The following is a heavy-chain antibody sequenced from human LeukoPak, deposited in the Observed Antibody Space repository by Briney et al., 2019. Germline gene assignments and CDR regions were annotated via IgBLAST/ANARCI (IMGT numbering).Heavy chain of an antibody. Sequence: GGSLRLSCAASGFTFSNACMSCVPGAPGKGLEWVVHIKSKSEGGTNDYAAPVKGRFTISRDDSKNTLYLQMTSLKTEDTAVYYCTTVPGDMYYFDYWGQGTLVTVSS. D-gene: IGHD1-14*01. CDR3: TTVPGDMYYFDY. J-gene: IGHJ4*02. CDR2: IKSKSEGGTN. CDR1: GFTFSNAC. V-gene: IGHV3-15*01.